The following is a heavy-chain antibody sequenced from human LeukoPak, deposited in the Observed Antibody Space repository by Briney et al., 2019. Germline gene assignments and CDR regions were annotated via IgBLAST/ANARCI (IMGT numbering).Heavy chain of an antibody. J-gene: IGHJ3*02. CDR3: ATVRPDDGSGNSYYRDLHI. CDR2: IKQDGSET. D-gene: IGHD2-2*01. Sequence: GVSLRLFCAASEFTVRSYWMNWVRQAPGKGLEWVANIKQDGSETYYVDSVKGRFTISRDNAQNSLYLQMNSLSAEDTAVYYCATVRPDDGSGNSYYRDLHIWGQGTKVTVAS. CDR1: EFTVRSYW. V-gene: IGHV3-7*01.